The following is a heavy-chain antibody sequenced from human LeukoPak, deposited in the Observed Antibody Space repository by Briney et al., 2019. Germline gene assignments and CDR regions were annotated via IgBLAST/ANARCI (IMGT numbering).Heavy chain of an antibody. CDR1: GGSISSFY. Sequence: SETLSLTCTVSGGSISSFYWSWIRQPPGKGLEWIGYIYYSGSTNYNPSLKSRVTISVDTSKNQFSLKLSSVTAADTAVYYCARDPLRLGELSLGMDVWGQGTTVTVSS. J-gene: IGHJ6*02. V-gene: IGHV4-59*01. CDR3: ARDPLRLGELSLGMDV. CDR2: IYYSGST. D-gene: IGHD3-16*02.